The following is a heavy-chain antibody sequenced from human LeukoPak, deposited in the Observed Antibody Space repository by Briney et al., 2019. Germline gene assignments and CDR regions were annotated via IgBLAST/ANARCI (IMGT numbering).Heavy chain of an antibody. Sequence: SETLSLTCTVSGGTFSSYYWSWVRQPPGKGLEWIGYIYYSGSTNYNPSLKSRVTISVDTSKNQFSLKLSSVTAADTAVYYCARAPTYYYDSSGLENWFDPWGQGTLVTVSS. D-gene: IGHD3-22*01. CDR1: GGTFSSYY. CDR3: ARAPTYYYDSSGLENWFDP. CDR2: IYYSGST. J-gene: IGHJ5*02. V-gene: IGHV4-59*01.